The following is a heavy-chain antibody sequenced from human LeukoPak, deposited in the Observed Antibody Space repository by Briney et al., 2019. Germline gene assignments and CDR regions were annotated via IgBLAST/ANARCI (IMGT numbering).Heavy chain of an antibody. CDR1: GGSISSGSYH. Sequence: PSQTLSLTCTVSGGSISSGSYHWSWIRQPAGKGLEWIGRIYTSGSTNYNPSLKSRVTISVDRSKNQFSLKLSSVTAADTAVHYCARVRGPSYYYDSSGYRYFDYWGQGTLVTVSS. V-gene: IGHV4-61*02. CDR3: ARVRGPSYYYDSSGYRYFDY. D-gene: IGHD3-22*01. J-gene: IGHJ4*02. CDR2: IYTSGST.